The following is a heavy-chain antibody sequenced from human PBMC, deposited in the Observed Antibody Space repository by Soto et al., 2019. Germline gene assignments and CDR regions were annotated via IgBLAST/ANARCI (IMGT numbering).Heavy chain of an antibody. CDR3: ARVGSSSWYGGHDWFDP. J-gene: IGHJ5*02. CDR2: INHSGST. V-gene: IGHV4-34*01. CDR1: AGSFSGYY. D-gene: IGHD6-13*01. Sequence: SQTLSLTCAVYAGSFSGYYWRWIRQPPGKGLEWIGEINHSGSTNYNPSLKSRVTISVDTSKNQFSLKLSSVTAADTAVYYCARVGSSSWYGGHDWFDPWGQGTLVTVSS.